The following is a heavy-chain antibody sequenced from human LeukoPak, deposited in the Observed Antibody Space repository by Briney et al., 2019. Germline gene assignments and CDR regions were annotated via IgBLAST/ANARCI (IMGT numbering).Heavy chain of an antibody. D-gene: IGHD3-3*01. V-gene: IGHV3-21*01. Sequence: GGSLRLSCAASGFTFNSYPMTWVRQAPGMGLEWVSSISSSSSYIYYADSLKGRFTVSRDNAKNSLYLLMNSLRAEDTAVYYCAREDAGVRFDPWGQGTLVTVSS. CDR2: ISSSSSYI. J-gene: IGHJ5*02. CDR3: AREDAGVRFDP. CDR1: GFTFNSYP.